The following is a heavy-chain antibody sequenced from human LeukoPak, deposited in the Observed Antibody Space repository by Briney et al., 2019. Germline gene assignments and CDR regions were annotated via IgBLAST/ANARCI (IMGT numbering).Heavy chain of an antibody. CDR2: ISYSSSTM. J-gene: IGHJ4*02. CDR1: GFTFSSYS. V-gene: IGHV3-48*04. CDR3: ARDSSGWPAIDY. Sequence: GGSLRLSCAASGFTFSSYSMNWVRQAPGKGLEWVSYISYSSSTMYYADSVKGRFTISRDNAKNSLSLQMNSLRAEDTAVYYCARDSSGWPAIDYWGQGTLVTVSS. D-gene: IGHD6-19*01.